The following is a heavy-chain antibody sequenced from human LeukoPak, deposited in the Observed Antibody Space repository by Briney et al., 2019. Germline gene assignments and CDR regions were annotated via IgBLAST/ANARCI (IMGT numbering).Heavy chain of an antibody. CDR3: ARDLSTMVILGAFAL. D-gene: IGHD3-10*01. CDR1: GFTFSDYY. Sequence: GGSLRLSCAASGFTFSDYYMTWIRQAPGKGLGWVSYISGSGGTIFYADSVKGRFTISRDNAKNSLYLQMNSLRAEDTAVYFCARDLSTMVILGAFALWGQGTMVTVSS. CDR2: ISGSGGTI. J-gene: IGHJ3*01. V-gene: IGHV3-11*04.